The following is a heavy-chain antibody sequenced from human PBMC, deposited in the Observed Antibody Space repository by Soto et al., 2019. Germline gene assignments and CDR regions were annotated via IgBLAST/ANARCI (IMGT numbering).Heavy chain of an antibody. CDR1: GFTFSSYA. CDR3: AKAMRFTVTTSSLDY. V-gene: IGHV3-23*01. D-gene: IGHD4-17*01. CDR2: ISGSGGST. J-gene: IGHJ4*02. Sequence: GGSLRLSCAASGFTFSSYAMSWVRQAPGKGLEWVSAISGSGGSTYYADSVKGRFTISRDNSKNTLYLQMNSLRAEDTAVYYCAKAMRFTVTTSSLDYWGQGTLVTVSS.